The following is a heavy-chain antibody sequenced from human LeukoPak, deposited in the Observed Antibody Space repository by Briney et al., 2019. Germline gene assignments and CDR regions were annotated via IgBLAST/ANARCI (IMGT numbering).Heavy chain of an antibody. D-gene: IGHD3-10*01. CDR1: GASVSSGSYS. Sequence: SETLSLTCSVSGASVSSGSYSWSWIRQPPGEGLEWIGYIYYSGSTNYNPSLKSRVTISLDTSKNQFSLRLSSVTAADAAVYYCARGSYYGSGSYYFYFDYWGQGTLVTVSS. CDR2: IYYSGST. J-gene: IGHJ4*02. CDR3: ARGSYYGSGSYYFYFDY. V-gene: IGHV4-61*01.